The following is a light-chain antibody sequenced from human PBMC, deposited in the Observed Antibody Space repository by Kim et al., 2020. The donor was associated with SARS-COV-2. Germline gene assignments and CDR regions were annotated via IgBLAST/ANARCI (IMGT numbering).Light chain of an antibody. CDR2: NAA. V-gene: IGKV3-15*01. Sequence: SPGDTAPLSCRASQSISSNLAWYQQKPGQAPRLLIQNAATRATGIPARFRGSGFATEFTLTISSLQSEDFAVYYCQQYNDWPPTYTFGQGTKLEI. CDR3: QQYNDWPPTYT. J-gene: IGKJ2*01. CDR1: QSISSN.